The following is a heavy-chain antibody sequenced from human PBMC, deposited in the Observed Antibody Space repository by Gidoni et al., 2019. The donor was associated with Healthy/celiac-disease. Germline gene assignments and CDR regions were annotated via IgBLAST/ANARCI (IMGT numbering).Heavy chain of an antibody. CDR1: GGSHSSSSYY. V-gene: IGHV4-39*01. Sequence: QLQLQESGPGLVKPSETLSLTWTVSGGSHSSSSYYWGWIRQPPGKGLEWIGSIYYSGSTYYNPSLKSRVTISVDTSKNQFSLKLSSVTAADTAVYYCATWGLYLYYFDYWGQGTLVTVSS. CDR3: ATWGLYLYYFDY. J-gene: IGHJ4*02. D-gene: IGHD3-16*01. CDR2: IYYSGST.